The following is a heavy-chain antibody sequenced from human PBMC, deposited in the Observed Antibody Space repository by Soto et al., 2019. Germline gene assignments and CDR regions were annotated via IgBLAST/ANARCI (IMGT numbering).Heavy chain of an antibody. D-gene: IGHD3-9*01. V-gene: IGHV4-61*08. Sequence: PSATLSLTCTVSGGSISSGGYYWSWIRQHPGKGLEWIGYIYYSGSVYYNPSLKSRVTMSVDTSKNQFSLRLNSVTAADTAVYYCARVTYDSFTAYSYYFDYWGQGTLVTVSS. CDR1: GGSISSGGYY. CDR3: ARVTYDSFTAYSYYFDY. CDR2: IYYSGSV. J-gene: IGHJ4*02.